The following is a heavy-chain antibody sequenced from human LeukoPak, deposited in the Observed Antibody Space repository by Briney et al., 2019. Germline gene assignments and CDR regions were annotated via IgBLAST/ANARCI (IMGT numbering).Heavy chain of an antibody. CDR3: ARKYDSSGYYYFPFDY. CDR2: IYTSGST. Sequence: PSETLSLTCTVSGGSISSYYWSWIRQPAGKGLEWIGRIYTSGSTNYNPSLKSRVTMSVDTSKNQFSLKLSSVTAADTAVYYCARKYDSSGYYYFPFDYWGQGTLVTVSS. CDR1: GGSISSYY. V-gene: IGHV4-4*07. D-gene: IGHD3-22*01. J-gene: IGHJ4*02.